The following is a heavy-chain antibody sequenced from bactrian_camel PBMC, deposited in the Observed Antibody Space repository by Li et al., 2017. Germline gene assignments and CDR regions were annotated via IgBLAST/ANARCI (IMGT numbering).Heavy chain of an antibody. J-gene: IGHJ4*01. CDR2: IYTGGGDG. CDR1: YTRRPNY. CDR3: AARGDVYSAYYLPPPHEYNY. Sequence: DVQLVESGGGSVQAGGSLRLSCSYTRRPNYVTWFRQGPGNGREGVAGIYTGGGDGYYADAVKGRFTISHDNAKNTAYLQMDRLKPEDTAMYYCAARGDVYSAYYLPPPHEYNYWGQGTQVTVS. D-gene: IGHD4*01. V-gene: IGHV3S40*01.